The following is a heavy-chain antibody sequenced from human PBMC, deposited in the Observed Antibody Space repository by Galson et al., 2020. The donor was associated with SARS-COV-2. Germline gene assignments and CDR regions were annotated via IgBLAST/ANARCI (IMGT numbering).Heavy chain of an antibody. V-gene: IGHV1-24*01. J-gene: IGHJ5*02. CDR2: FDPEDGET. D-gene: IGHD2-15*01. CDR3: ATGPPYCSGGSCYWFDP. CDR1: GYTLTELS. Sequence: DSVKDSCKVSGYTLTELSMHWVRQAPGKGLEWMGGFDPEDGETIYAQKFQGRVTMTEDTSTDTAYMELSGLRSEDTAVYYCATGPPYCSGGSCYWFDPWGQGTLVTVSS.